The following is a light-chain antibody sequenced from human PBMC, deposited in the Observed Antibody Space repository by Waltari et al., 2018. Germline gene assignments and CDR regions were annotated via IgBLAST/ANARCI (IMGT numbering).Light chain of an antibody. Sequence: EIVLTPSPGTLSLSPGERATLSCRTSQSVSRTLARYQQKPGQAPRLLIHAASSRATGIPDRFSGSGSGTDFSLTISRLEPEDFAVYYCQHYVTLPVTFGPGTKVEIK. J-gene: IGKJ1*01. V-gene: IGKV3-20*01. CDR1: QSVSRT. CDR3: QHYVTLPVT. CDR2: AAS.